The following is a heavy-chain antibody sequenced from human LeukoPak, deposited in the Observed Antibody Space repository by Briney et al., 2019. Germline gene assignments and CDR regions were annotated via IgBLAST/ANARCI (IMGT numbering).Heavy chain of an antibody. CDR1: GGSFSGYY. CDR2: INHSGST. Sequence: SETLSLTCAVYGGSFSGYYWSWIRQPPGKGLEWIGEINHSGSTNYNPSLKSRVTMSVDTSKNQFSLKLSSVTAADTAVYYCARDRGQTDYYYDSSGYYLDIWFDPWGQGTLVTVSS. V-gene: IGHV4-34*01. J-gene: IGHJ5*02. D-gene: IGHD3-22*01. CDR3: ARDRGQTDYYYDSSGYYLDIWFDP.